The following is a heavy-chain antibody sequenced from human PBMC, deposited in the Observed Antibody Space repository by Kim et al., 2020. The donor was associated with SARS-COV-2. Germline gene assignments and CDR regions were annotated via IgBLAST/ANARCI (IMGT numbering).Heavy chain of an antibody. J-gene: IGHJ4*02. CDR1: GYTFSTFA. Sequence: ASVKVSCKTSGYTFSTFAMHWVRQAPGQRLEWMRWINAGAGSTKYSQKFQGRVTITSDTSASTAYMELSSLRSEDTAVYYCARLSLRPGGYDFWGQGTLVTVSS. D-gene: IGHD1-1*01. CDR3: ARLSLRPGGYDF. CDR2: INAGAGST. V-gene: IGHV1-3*01.